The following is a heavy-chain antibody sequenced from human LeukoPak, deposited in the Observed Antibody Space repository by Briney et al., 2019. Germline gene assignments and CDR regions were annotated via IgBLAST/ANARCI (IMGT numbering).Heavy chain of an antibody. D-gene: IGHD5-18*01. Sequence: GGSLRLSCAASGFTFRSYSMHWVRQPPGKGLEWVSYISSSSSPTTISYANSVKGRFTISRDNAKNSPFLQMISLRDEDTAVYYCAREGYGYGPTLGYWGQGSLVTVSS. CDR1: GFTFRSYS. CDR3: AREGYGYGPTLGY. CDR2: ISSSSSPTTI. J-gene: IGHJ4*02. V-gene: IGHV3-48*02.